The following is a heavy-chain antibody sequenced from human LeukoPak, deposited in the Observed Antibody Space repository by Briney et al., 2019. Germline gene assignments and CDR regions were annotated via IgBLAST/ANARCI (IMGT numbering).Heavy chain of an antibody. CDR2: IYYSGST. Sequence: PSETLSLTCAVSGASINSGGYSWSWIRQPPGKGLEWIGYIYYSGSTNYNPSLKSRVTISVDTSKNQLSLKLSSVTAADTAVYYCARGYGGPDYWGQGTLVTVSS. D-gene: IGHD4-23*01. CDR3: ARGYGGPDY. J-gene: IGHJ4*02. CDR1: GASINSGGYS. V-gene: IGHV4-61*08.